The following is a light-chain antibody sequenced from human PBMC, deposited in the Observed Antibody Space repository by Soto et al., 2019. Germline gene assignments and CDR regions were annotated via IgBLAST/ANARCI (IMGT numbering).Light chain of an antibody. CDR2: RAS. V-gene: IGKV1-5*03. J-gene: IGKJ1*01. Sequence: DIQMTQSPSTLSGSVGDRVTITCRASQTISSWLAWYQQKPGKAPKLLIYRASTLKSGVPSRFSGSGSETDFTLTISSLQPEDSATYFCQQAKSFPWTFGQGTKVDIK. CDR1: QTISSW. CDR3: QQAKSFPWT.